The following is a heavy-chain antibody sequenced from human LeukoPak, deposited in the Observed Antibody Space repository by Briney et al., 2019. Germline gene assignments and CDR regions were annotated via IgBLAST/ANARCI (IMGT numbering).Heavy chain of an antibody. CDR1: GFTFSSYT. Sequence: GGSLRLSCAASGFTFSSYTMNWVRQAPGKGLEWVSSITSSSSYIYYADSVKGRFTISRDNAKNSLYLQMNSRRAEDTAVYYCARDGSGYDDAFDIWGQGTMVTVSS. CDR2: ITSSSSYI. J-gene: IGHJ3*02. D-gene: IGHD3-10*01. CDR3: ARDGSGYDDAFDI. V-gene: IGHV3-21*01.